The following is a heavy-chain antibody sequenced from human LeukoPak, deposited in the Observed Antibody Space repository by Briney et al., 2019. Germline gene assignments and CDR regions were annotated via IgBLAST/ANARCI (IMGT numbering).Heavy chain of an antibody. CDR1: GFTFSSYA. CDR2: ISGSGGST. V-gene: IGHV3-23*01. D-gene: IGHD3-3*01. J-gene: IGHJ4*02. CDR3: AKDLQRITIFGVVGD. Sequence: GGSLRLSCAASGFTFSSYAMSWVRQAPGKGLEWVSAISGSGGSTYYADSVKGRFTISRDNSKNTLYLQMNSLRAEDTAVYYCAKDLQRITIFGVVGDWGQGTLVSVSS.